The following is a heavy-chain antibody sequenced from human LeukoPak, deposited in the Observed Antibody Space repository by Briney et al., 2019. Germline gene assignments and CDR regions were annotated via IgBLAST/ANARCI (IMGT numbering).Heavy chain of an antibody. CDR3: ARDLIAVAGTEAFDI. Sequence: SETLSHTCTVSGGSISTYYWSWIRQPASKGLEWIGRIYTSGSTNYNPSLKSRVTMSVDTSKNQFSLKLTSVTAADTAVYYCARDLIAVAGTEAFDIWGQGTMVTVSS. D-gene: IGHD6-19*01. V-gene: IGHV4-4*07. J-gene: IGHJ3*02. CDR2: IYTSGST. CDR1: GGSISTYY.